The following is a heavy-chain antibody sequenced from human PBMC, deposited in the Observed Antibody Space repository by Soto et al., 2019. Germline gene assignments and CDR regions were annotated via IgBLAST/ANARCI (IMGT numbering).Heavy chain of an antibody. J-gene: IGHJ6*02. V-gene: IGHV3-15*07. CDR3: TTTLRGRTIFGVVIIRRYYYYGMDV. CDR2: IKGKTDGGTT. Sequence: PGGSLRLSCAASGFTFSNAWMNWVRQAPGKGLEWVGRIKGKTDGGTTDYAAPVKGRFTISRDDSKNTLYLQMNSLKTEDTAVYYCTTTLRGRTIFGVVIIRRYYYYGMDVWGQGTTVTVS. CDR1: GFTFSNAW. D-gene: IGHD3-3*01.